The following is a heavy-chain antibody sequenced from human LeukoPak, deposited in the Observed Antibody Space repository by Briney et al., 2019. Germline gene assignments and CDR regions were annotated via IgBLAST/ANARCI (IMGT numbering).Heavy chain of an antibody. CDR1: GYTFTSYY. V-gene: IGHV1-46*01. CDR2: INPSGGST. Sequence: ASVEVSCKASGYTFTSYYMHWVRQAPGQGLEWMGIINPSGGSTSYAQKFQGRVTMTRDTSTSTVYMELSSLRSEDTAVYYCARETFPNYYHYGMDVWGQGTTVTVSS. J-gene: IGHJ6*02. CDR3: ARETFPNYYHYGMDV. D-gene: IGHD2-21*01.